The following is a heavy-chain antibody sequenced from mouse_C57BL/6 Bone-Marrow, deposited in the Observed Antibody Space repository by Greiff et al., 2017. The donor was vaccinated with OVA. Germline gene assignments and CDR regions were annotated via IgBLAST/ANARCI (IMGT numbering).Heavy chain of an antibody. CDR3: TGGYRNYYAMDY. D-gene: IGHD2-5*01. Sequence: VQLQESGAELVRPGASVTLSCKASGYTFTDYEMHWVKQTPVHGLEWIGAIDPDTGGTAYNQKFKGKAILTADKSSSTAYMELRSLTSEDSAVYYCTGGYRNYYAMDYWGRGTSVTVSS. CDR2: IDPDTGGT. CDR1: GYTFTDYE. J-gene: IGHJ4*01. V-gene: IGHV1-15*01.